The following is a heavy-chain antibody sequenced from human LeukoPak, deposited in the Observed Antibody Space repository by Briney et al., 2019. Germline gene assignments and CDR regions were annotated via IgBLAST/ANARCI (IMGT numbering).Heavy chain of an antibody. CDR1: GFTFSSYG. CDR2: ISYDGSNK. D-gene: IGHD5-18*01. Sequence: GGSLRLSCAASGFTFSSYGMHWVRQAPGKGLEWVAVISYDGSNKYYADSVKGRFIISRDNSKNTLYLQMNSLRAEDTAVYYCAKHSTAMRGDYFDYWGQGTLVTVSS. CDR3: AKHSTAMRGDYFDY. V-gene: IGHV3-30*18. J-gene: IGHJ4*02.